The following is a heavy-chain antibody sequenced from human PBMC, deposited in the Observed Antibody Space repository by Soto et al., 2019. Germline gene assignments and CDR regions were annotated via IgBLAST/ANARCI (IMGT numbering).Heavy chain of an antibody. Sequence: EVQLLESGGGLVQPGGSLRLSCAASGFTFGSYAMSWVRQAPGKGLEWVSSIGAGYGTYYADSAKGRFTISRDNSKNTLYLQMNSLRAEDTAIYYCATPYSSSWFSPFDYWGQGSLVTVSS. J-gene: IGHJ4*02. CDR3: ATPYSSSWFSPFDY. CDR2: IGAGYGT. D-gene: IGHD6-13*01. CDR1: GFTFGSYA. V-gene: IGHV3-23*01.